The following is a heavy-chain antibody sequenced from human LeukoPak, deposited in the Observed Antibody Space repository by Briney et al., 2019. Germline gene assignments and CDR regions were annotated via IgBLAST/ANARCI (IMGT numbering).Heavy chain of an antibody. CDR1: GYSFTSYW. J-gene: IGHJ3*02. CDR2: IYPGDSDT. D-gene: IGHD3-22*01. Sequence: GESLKISCKGSGYSFTSYWIGWVRQLPGKGLEWMGIIYPGDSDTRYSPSFQGQVTISADKSISTAYLQWSSLKASDTAMYYCARRMIVVGGAFDIWGQGTMVTVSS. V-gene: IGHV5-51*01. CDR3: ARRMIVVGGAFDI.